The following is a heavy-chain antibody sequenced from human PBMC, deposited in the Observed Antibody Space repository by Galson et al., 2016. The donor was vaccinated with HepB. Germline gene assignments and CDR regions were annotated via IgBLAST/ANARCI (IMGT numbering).Heavy chain of an antibody. CDR3: AGIVGRPQDIVLVPGGAPAYVDNRFDL. CDR2: IIPIFGAA. V-gene: IGHV1-69*13. J-gene: IGHJ5*02. D-gene: IGHD2-2*01. Sequence: SVKVSCKASGGTFTSYGLTWLRQAPGQGFEWMGVIIPIFGAANYAPKFQGRVTISADESTNTLYMEIRSLRTEDTAVYYCAGIVGRPQDIVLVPGGAPAYVDNRFDLWGQGTLVTVSS. CDR1: GGTFTSYG.